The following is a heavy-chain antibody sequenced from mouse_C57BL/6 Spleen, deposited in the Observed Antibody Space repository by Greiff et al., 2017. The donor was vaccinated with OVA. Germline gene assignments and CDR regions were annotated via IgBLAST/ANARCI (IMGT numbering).Heavy chain of an antibody. CDR3: ARGGFIYYDYDGFAY. V-gene: IGHV3-1*01. CDR1: GYSITSGYD. D-gene: IGHD2-4*01. CDR2: ISYSGST. Sequence: VQLKESGPGMVKPSQSLSLTCTVTGYSITSGYDWHWIRHFPGNKLEWMGYISYSGSTNYNPSLKSRISITHDTSKNHFFLKLNSVTTEDTATYYCARGGFIYYDYDGFAYWGQGTLVTVSA. J-gene: IGHJ3*01.